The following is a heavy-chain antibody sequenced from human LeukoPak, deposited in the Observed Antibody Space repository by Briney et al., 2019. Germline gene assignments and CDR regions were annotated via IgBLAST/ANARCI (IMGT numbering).Heavy chain of an antibody. CDR3: ARGDHLDY. CDR1: GFTFSSYA. J-gene: IGHJ4*02. CDR2: ISSNGGST. V-gene: IGHV3-64*01. Sequence: GGSLRLSCAASGFTFSSYAMHWVRQAPGKGLEYVSVISSNGGSTYHASSVKGRFTMSRDNSKNTLYLQMGSLRAEDKAVYYCARGDHLDYWGQGTLVTVSS.